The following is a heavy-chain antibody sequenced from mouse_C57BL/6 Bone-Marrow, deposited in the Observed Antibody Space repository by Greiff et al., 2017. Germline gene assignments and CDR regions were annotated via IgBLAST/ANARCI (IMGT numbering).Heavy chain of an antibody. CDR3: ARDYYGSSYRGAWFAY. CDR2: ISNGGGST. D-gene: IGHD1-1*01. CDR1: GFTFSDYY. Sequence: EVNVVESGGGLVQPGGSLKLSCAASGFTFSDYYMYWVRQTPEKRLEWVAYISNGGGSTYYPDTVKGRFTISRDNAKNTLYLQMSRLKSEDTAMYYCARDYYGSSYRGAWFAYWGQGTLVTVSA. V-gene: IGHV5-12*01. J-gene: IGHJ3*01.